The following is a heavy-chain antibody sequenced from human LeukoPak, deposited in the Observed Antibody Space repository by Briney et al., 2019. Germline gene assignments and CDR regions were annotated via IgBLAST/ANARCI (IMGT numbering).Heavy chain of an antibody. CDR2: ISGDGGTT. J-gene: IGHJ4*02. Sequence: GGSLRLSCAASGITFGDYAMHWVRQAPGKGLEWVSFISGDGGTTYYPDSVKGRFTISRDNSRTSLYLQMNSLRTEDTALYYCAKDQGASGWGAFDFWGQGTLVTVSS. D-gene: IGHD6-19*01. CDR1: GITFGDYA. V-gene: IGHV3-43*02. CDR3: AKDQGASGWGAFDF.